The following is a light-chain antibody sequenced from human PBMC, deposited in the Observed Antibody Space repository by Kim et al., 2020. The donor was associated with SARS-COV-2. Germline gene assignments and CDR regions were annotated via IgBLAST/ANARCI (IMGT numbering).Light chain of an antibody. J-gene: IGLJ1*01. CDR3: CSYAGSYTYV. CDR1: SSDVGSYNY. V-gene: IGLV2-11*01. CDR2: DVS. Sequence: GPSVTISGTGTSSDVGSYNYVSCYQQHPGKAPKLMIYDVSKRPSGVPDRFSGSKSGNTASLTISGLQAEDEADYYCCSYAGSYTYVFGTGTKVTVL.